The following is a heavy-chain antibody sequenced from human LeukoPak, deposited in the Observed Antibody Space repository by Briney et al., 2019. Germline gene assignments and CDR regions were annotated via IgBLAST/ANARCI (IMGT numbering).Heavy chain of an antibody. D-gene: IGHD4-17*01. CDR2: ISGSGGST. CDR3: AKSEVSTVTTWTYYYGMDV. CDR1: GFTFSSYA. J-gene: IGHJ6*02. V-gene: IGHV3-23*01. Sequence: GGALRLSCAASGFTFSSYAMGWVRQAPGKGLEWVSAISGSGGSTYYADSVKGRFTTSRDNSKKTLYLQMNSLREEDTAVYYCAKSEVSTVTTWTYYYGMDVWGQGTTVTVSS.